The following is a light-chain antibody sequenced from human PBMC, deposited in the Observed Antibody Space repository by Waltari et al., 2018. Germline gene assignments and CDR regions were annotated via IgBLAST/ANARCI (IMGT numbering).Light chain of an antibody. Sequence: DIVMTQSPDSLAVSLGERATINCKSSQSVLYNSIHKTYVAWYQHKPGQSPKLLIYWASTRDSGVPDRFSGSGSWTDFTLTISSLQAEDVAVYYCQQYYTTPPTFGQGTKVEIK. CDR3: QQYYTTPPT. CDR1: QSVLYNSIHKTY. CDR2: WAS. V-gene: IGKV4-1*01. J-gene: IGKJ1*01.